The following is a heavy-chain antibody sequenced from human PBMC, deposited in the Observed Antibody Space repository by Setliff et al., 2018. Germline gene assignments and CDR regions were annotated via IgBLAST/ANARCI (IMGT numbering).Heavy chain of an antibody. V-gene: IGHV3-7*03. Sequence: PGGSLILSCAASGFTFINYWMSWVRQAPGTGLEWLANIKQDGSEKFYVDSVKGRFTISRDNAKNSLYLQMNNLRAEDTAVYYCVRDSPYCVNGVCRGYWGQGTQVTV. CDR2: IKQDGSEK. D-gene: IGHD2-21*01. J-gene: IGHJ4*02. CDR1: GFTFINYW. CDR3: VRDSPYCVNGVCRGY.